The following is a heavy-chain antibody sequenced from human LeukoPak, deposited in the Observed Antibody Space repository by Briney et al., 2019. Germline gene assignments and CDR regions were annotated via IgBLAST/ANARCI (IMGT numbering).Heavy chain of an antibody. V-gene: IGHV3-7*01. D-gene: IGHD2/OR15-2a*01. CDR1: GITLSNYG. CDR2: INVDGSGT. CDR3: AKYLTRAFDY. J-gene: IGHJ4*02. Sequence: GGSLGLSCAVSGITLSNYGMSWVRQAPGKGLEWVAHINVDGSGTYYVDSVRGRFTISRDNAKNSLYLQMNTLRAEDTAVYYCAKYLTRAFDYWGQGTLVTVSS.